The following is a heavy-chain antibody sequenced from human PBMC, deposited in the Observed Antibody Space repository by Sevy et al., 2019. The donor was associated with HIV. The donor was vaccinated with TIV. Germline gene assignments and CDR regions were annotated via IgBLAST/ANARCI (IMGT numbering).Heavy chain of an antibody. CDR3: ARDKGQGWFDP. CDR1: GLTFSNYW. V-gene: IGHV3-7*01. J-gene: IGHJ5*02. CDR2: IKQDGSEK. Sequence: GGSLRLSCAASGLTFSNYWMSWVRQAPGKGLEWVANIKQDGSEKYYVDSVKGRFTISRDNAKNSLSLQMNSLRAGDTAMYYCARDKGQGWFDPWGQGTLVTVSS.